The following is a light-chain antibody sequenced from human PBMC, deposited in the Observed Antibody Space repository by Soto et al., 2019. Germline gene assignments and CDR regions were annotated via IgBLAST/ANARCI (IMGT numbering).Light chain of an antibody. J-gene: IGKJ1*01. CDR1: QSFLYSSNNKNY. Sequence: DIGMTQSPAYLAVSLGERATINCKSSQSFLYSSNNKNYLAWYQQKPGQPPKLLIYWASTRESGVPDRFSGSGSGTDFTLTISSLQAEDVAVYYCQQYYSTPWTFGQGTKLDIK. V-gene: IGKV4-1*01. CDR2: WAS. CDR3: QQYYSTPWT.